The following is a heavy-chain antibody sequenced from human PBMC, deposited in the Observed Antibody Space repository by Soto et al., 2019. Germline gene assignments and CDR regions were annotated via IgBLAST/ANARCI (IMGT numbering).Heavy chain of an antibody. D-gene: IGHD7-27*01. CDR3: AGELGTFYFDH. CDR1: AGSIRSGDYY. CDR2: IDHSGSA. V-gene: IGHV4-30-4*01. J-gene: IGHJ4*02. Sequence: QVQLQESGPGLVKPSQPLSLTCTVSAGSIRSGDYYWTWIRQPPGKGLEWIGYIDHSGSAYYNPSLKSRATISIDTSNSQFSLKMTSVTAADTAVYYCAGELGTFYFDHWGQGTLVTVSS.